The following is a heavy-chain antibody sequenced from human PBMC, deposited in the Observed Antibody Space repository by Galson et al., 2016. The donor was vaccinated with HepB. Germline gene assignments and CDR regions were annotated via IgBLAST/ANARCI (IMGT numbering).Heavy chain of an antibody. V-gene: IGHV3-66*01. D-gene: IGHD6-13*01. J-gene: IGHJ4*02. Sequence: SLRLSCSASGFTFDDYDMHWVRQAPGKGLEWVSLIYSGGSTYYADSVKGRFTISRDNSKNTLYLQMNSLRDEDTAVYYCARGGGPAAACWGQGTLVTVSS. CDR2: IYSGGST. CDR1: GFTFDDYD. CDR3: ARGGGPAAAC.